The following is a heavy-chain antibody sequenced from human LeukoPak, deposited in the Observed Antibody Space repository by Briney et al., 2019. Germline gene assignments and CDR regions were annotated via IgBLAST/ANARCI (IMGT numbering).Heavy chain of an antibody. D-gene: IGHD5-18*01. J-gene: IGHJ6*02. Sequence: SETLSLTCTVSGGSISSYYWSWLRQSPGKGREWSGYIYYRGSTNYNPSLKIRVTISVDTSKNQFSLKLSSVTAADTAVYYCARAPYSYEVWYYYGMDVWGQGTTVTVSS. CDR2: IYYRGST. CDR3: ARAPYSYEVWYYYGMDV. CDR1: GGSISSYY. V-gene: IGHV4-59*01.